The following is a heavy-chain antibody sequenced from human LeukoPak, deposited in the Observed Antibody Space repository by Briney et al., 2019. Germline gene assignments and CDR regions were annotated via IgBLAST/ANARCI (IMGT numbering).Heavy chain of an antibody. CDR2: IGSSGSSI. D-gene: IGHD2-2*01. J-gene: IGHJ3*02. Sequence: PGGSLRLSCAASGGTVSSNEMNWVRQAPGKGLEWVSYIGSSGSSIYYADSVKGRFTVSRDNAKNSVFLHLSSLRVEDTAAYYCVRGGYCTTTICYLFNAFDIWGRGTVVTVSS. CDR3: VRGGYCTTTICYLFNAFDI. V-gene: IGHV3-48*03. CDR1: GGTVSSNE.